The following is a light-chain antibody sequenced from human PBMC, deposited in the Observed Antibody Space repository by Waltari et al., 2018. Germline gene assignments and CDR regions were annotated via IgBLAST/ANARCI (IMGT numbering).Light chain of an antibody. CDR2: DTS. CDR3: QQGSLLPLT. J-gene: IGKJ4*02. Sequence: DIVLTQSPVTLSLSAGERATLSCRASQSVFNYLPWSQQKPGQAPRLRIYDTSKRATGIPPRCRGSGSGIDCTLTISNLEAEDFALYYCQQGSLLPLTFGGGTKVEIK. CDR1: QSVFNY. V-gene: IGKV3-11*01.